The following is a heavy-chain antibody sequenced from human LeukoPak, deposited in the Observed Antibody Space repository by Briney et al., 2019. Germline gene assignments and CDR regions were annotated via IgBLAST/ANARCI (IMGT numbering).Heavy chain of an antibody. J-gene: IGHJ4*02. CDR1: GFTFSSYG. CDR2: ISVSGGST. V-gene: IGHV3-23*01. CDR3: ARMTPMAIAFYFDY. D-gene: IGHD5-18*01. Sequence: PGGSLRLSCAASGFTFSSYGMSWVRQAPGKGLEWVTGISVSGGSTYFADSVKGRFTISSDNLKNTLYLQMNSLRAEDTAVYYCARMTPMAIAFYFDYWGQGTLVTVSS.